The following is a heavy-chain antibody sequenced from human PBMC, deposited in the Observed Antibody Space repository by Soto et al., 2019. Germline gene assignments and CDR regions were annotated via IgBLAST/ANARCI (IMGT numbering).Heavy chain of an antibody. Sequence: QVQLVESGGGVVQPGRSLRLSCAASVFTFSSYGMHWVRQAPGKGLEWVAVIWYDGSNKYYADSVKGRFTISRDNSKNTLYLQMNTLRAEDTAVYYCARDLVVLGGGYYMDVWGKGTTVTVSS. CDR2: IWYDGSNK. D-gene: IGHD3-10*01. J-gene: IGHJ6*03. CDR3: ARDLVVLGGGYYMDV. V-gene: IGHV3-33*01. CDR1: VFTFSSYG.